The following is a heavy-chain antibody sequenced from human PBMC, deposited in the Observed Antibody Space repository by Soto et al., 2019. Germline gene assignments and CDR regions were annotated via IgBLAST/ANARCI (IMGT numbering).Heavy chain of an antibody. J-gene: IGHJ2*01. CDR2: ISYDGSNK. D-gene: IGHD3-22*01. Sequence: GGSLRLSCAASGFTFSSYAMHWVRQAPGKGLEWVAVISYDGSNKYYADSVKGRFTISRDNSKNTLYLQMNSLRAEDTAVYYCARDRIGYYYDSRPRCGYCDLWGRGTLVTVSS. V-gene: IGHV3-30-3*01. CDR3: ARDRIGYYYDSRPRCGYCDL. CDR1: GFTFSSYA.